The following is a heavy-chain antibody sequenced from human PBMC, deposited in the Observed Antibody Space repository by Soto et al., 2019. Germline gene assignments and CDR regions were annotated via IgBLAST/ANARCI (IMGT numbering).Heavy chain of an antibody. J-gene: IGHJ4*02. CDR1: GGTFSSYA. V-gene: IGHV1-69*01. CDR2: IIPILGTA. Sequence: QVQLLQSGAEVKKPGSSVKVSCKASGGTFSSYAISWVRQAPGQGLEWMGGIIPILGTANYAQKFQGRVTITADESTSTAYMELSSLRSEDTAVYYCARNGGYSYHKGPFDYWGQGTLVTVSS. D-gene: IGHD5-18*01. CDR3: ARNGGYSYHKGPFDY.